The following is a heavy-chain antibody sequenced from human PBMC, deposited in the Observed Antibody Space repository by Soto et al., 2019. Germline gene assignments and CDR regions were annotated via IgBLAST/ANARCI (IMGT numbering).Heavy chain of an antibody. CDR3: TTDPYYDSSGYYYSDY. J-gene: IGHJ4*02. Sequence: GSLRLSCAASGLTFSNAWMSWVRQAPGKGLEWVGRIKSKTDGGTTDYAAPVKGRFTISRDDSKNTLYLQMNSLKTEDTAVYYCTTDPYYDSSGYYYSDYWGQGTLVTVSS. CDR2: IKSKTDGGTT. CDR1: GLTFSNAW. V-gene: IGHV3-15*01. D-gene: IGHD3-22*01.